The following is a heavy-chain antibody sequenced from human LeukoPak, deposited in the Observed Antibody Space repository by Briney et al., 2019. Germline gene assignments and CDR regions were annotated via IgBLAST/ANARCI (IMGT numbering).Heavy chain of an antibody. CDR3: ARDGDPDYDILTGYYDY. CDR2: INPNSGGT. Sequence: ASVKVSCKASGYTFTGYYMHWVRQAPGQGLEWMGWINPNSGGTNYAQKFQGRVTMTRDTSISTAYMELSRLRSDVTAVYYCARDGDPDYDILTGYYDYWGQGTLVTVSS. J-gene: IGHJ4*02. D-gene: IGHD3-9*01. CDR1: GYTFTGYY. V-gene: IGHV1-2*02.